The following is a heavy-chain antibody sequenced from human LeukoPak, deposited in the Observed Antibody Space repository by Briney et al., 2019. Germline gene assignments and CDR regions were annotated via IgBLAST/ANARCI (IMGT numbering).Heavy chain of an antibody. D-gene: IGHD6-6*01. V-gene: IGHV4-59*01. CDR2: IYYSGSA. CDR3: ARLDYSSSSRDVDY. CDR1: GGSISDYS. J-gene: IGHJ4*02. Sequence: SETLSLTCTVSGGSISDYSWSWIRQPPGKGLEWIGDIYYSGSANHNPSLKSRVTISRDTSKNQFSLKLTSVTTADTAVYYCARLDYSSSSRDVDYWGQGTLVTVSS.